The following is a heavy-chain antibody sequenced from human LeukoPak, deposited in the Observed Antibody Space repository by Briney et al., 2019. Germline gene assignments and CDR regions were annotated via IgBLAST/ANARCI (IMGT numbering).Heavy chain of an antibody. V-gene: IGHV4-34*01. D-gene: IGHD6-19*01. CDR1: GGSFSGYY. CDR3: ARARAVGYYYYYYMDV. CDR2: TNHSGST. J-gene: IGHJ6*03. Sequence: SETLYLTCAVYGGSFSGYYWSWIRQPPGKGLEWIGETNHSGSTNYNPSLKSRVTISVDTSKNQFSLKLSSVTAADTAVYYCARARAVGYYYYYYMDVWGKGTTVTVSS.